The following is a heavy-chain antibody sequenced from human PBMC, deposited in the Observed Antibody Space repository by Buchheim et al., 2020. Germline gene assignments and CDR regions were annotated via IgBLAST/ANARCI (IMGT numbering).Heavy chain of an antibody. J-gene: IGHJ5*02. D-gene: IGHD3-16*01. Sequence: QVQLQESGPGLVKPSETLSLTCTVSGGSISSYYWSWIRQPPGKGLEWIGYIYYSGSTNYNPSLKSRVTISVDTSKNQFSLKLSSVTAANTAVYYWARVLGGGGYWFDPWGQGTL. V-gene: IGHV4-59*01. CDR3: ARVLGGGGYWFDP. CDR2: IYYSGST. CDR1: GGSISSYY.